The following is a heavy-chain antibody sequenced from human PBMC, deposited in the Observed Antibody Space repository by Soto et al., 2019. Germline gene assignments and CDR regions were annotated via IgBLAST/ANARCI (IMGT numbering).Heavy chain of an antibody. CDR1: GFTFDDYA. J-gene: IGHJ6*03. Sequence: GGSLRLSCAASGFTFDDYAMHWVRQAPGKGLEWVSGISWNSGSIGYADSVKGRFTISRDNAKNSLYLQMNSLRAEDTALYYCAKSYSNYANLLSHYYYMDVWGKGTTVTVSS. V-gene: IGHV3-9*01. CDR2: ISWNSGSI. CDR3: AKSYSNYANLLSHYYYMDV. D-gene: IGHD4-4*01.